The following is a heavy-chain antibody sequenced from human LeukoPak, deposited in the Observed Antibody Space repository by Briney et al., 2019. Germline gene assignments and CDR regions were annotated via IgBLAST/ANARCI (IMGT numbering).Heavy chain of an antibody. Sequence: SVKVSCKASGGTFSSYAISWVRQAPGQGLEWMGGIIPIFGTANYAQKFQGRVTITADKSTSTAYMELSSLRSEDTAVYYCAEGTSHDYGDYILDYWGQGTLVTVSS. CDR2: IIPIFGTA. V-gene: IGHV1-69*06. CDR1: GGTFSSYA. J-gene: IGHJ4*02. D-gene: IGHD4-17*01. CDR3: AEGTSHDYGDYILDY.